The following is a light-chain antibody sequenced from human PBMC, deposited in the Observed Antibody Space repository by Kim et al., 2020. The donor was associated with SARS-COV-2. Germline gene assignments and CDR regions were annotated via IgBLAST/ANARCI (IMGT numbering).Light chain of an antibody. CDR1: SLRSYY. CDR2: GKN. V-gene: IGLV3-19*01. J-gene: IGLJ3*02. CDR3: NSRDSSGNQLV. Sequence: SSELTQDPAVSVALGQTVRITCQGDSLRSYYASWYQQKPGQAPVLVIHGKNNRPSGIPDRFSGSSSGNTASLTITGAQAEDEADYYCNSRDSSGNQLVFG.